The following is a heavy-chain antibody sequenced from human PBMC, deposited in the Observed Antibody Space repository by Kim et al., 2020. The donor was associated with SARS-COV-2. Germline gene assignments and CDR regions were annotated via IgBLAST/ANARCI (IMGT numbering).Heavy chain of an antibody. V-gene: IGHV4-59*08. J-gene: IGHJ3*02. Sequence: SLKSRVTISVDTSKNPFSLKLSSVTAADTAVYYCARRGPRGYYLKDAFDIWGQGTMVTVSS. CDR3: ARRGPRGYYLKDAFDI. D-gene: IGHD3-22*01.